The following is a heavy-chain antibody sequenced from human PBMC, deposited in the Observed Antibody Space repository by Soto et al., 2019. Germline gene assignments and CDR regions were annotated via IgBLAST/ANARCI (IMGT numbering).Heavy chain of an antibody. V-gene: IGHV5-51*01. D-gene: IGHD3-22*01. J-gene: IGHJ3*02. CDR2: SYPGDSDT. CDR3: ASVYYDSSGPRDAFDI. CDR1: GYSFASYW. Sequence: GESLKISCKGSGYSFASYWLGWVRQMPGKGLEWMGISYPGDSDTRYSPSFQGQVTISADKSISTAYLQWSSLKASDTAMYYCASVYYDSSGPRDAFDIWGQGTMVTVSS.